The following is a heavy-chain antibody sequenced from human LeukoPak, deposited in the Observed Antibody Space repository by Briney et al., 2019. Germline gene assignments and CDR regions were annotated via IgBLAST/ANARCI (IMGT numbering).Heavy chain of an antibody. D-gene: IGHD3-10*01. J-gene: IGHJ3*02. CDR3: ARGIQPPKYYGSGSETFDI. Sequence: GGSLRLSCVASGFTFSTYAIHWVRQAPGKGLEWVAVVSKDGNTKYYADSVKGRFTISRDNSKNTVYLQMNSLRAEDTSVYYCARGIQPPKYYGSGSETFDIWGQGTMVTVSS. V-gene: IGHV3-30*04. CDR2: VSKDGNTK. CDR1: GFTFSTYA.